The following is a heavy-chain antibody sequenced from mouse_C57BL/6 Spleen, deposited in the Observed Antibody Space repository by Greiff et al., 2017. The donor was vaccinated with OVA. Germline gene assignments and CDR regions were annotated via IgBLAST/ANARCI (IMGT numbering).Heavy chain of an antibody. Sequence: EVHLVESGPGMVKPSQSLSLTCTVTGYSITSGYDWHWIRHFPGNKLEWMGYISYSGSTNYNPSLKSRISITHDTSKNHFFLKLNSVTTEDTATYYCARGEGSGYVGWFAYWGQGTLVTVSA. J-gene: IGHJ3*01. D-gene: IGHD3-2*02. V-gene: IGHV3-1*01. CDR1: GYSITSGYD. CDR3: ARGEGSGYVGWFAY. CDR2: ISYSGST.